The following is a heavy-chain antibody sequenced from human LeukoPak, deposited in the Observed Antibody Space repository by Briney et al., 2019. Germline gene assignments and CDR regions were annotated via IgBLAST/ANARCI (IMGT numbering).Heavy chain of an antibody. CDR3: ARQRDGFFDY. J-gene: IGHJ4*02. CDR2: IYPGDADT. CDR1: GYTFSSYW. D-gene: IGHD5-24*01. Sequence: GESLKISCKASGYTFSSYWIGWVRQMPGKGLEWVSIIYPGDADTRYSPSFRGHVTVSADKSMSTAYLKWSSLKASDTALYYCARQRDGFFDYWGQGTLVTVSS. V-gene: IGHV5-51*01.